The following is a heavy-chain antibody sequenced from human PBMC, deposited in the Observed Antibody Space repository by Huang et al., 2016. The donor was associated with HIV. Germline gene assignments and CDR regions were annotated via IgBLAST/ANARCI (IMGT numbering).Heavy chain of an antibody. J-gene: IGHJ4*02. V-gene: IGHV4-61*01. CDR3: ARGRGYSGYDPSYYFDY. CDR1: GGSVTTTSFY. D-gene: IGHD5-12*01. Sequence: QVRLQESGPGLVKPSETLSLTCAVSGGSVTTTSFYWTWIRQPPGKGLEWVGYVSFSGHSDYNPSLRSRVTMSVDPSKNQFSLRLEAVTAADTAVYYCARGRGYSGYDPSYYFDYWGRGTLVTVSS. CDR2: VSFSGHS.